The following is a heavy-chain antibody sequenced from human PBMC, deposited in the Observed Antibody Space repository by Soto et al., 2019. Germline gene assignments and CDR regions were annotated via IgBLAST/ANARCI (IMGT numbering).Heavy chain of an antibody. D-gene: IGHD4-17*01. V-gene: IGHV3-30*18. CDR3: AKRLLRGTTLSVLDY. J-gene: IGHJ4*02. CDR2: LSYDGSKE. CDR1: GFTFSSFG. Sequence: GGSLRLSCAASGFTFSSFGMHWVRQAPGNGLEWVALLSYDGSKEYYADSVKGRFSVSRDNSKNTLYLQMNSLRVEDTAVYFCAKRLLRGTTLSVLDYWGRGTLVTVSS.